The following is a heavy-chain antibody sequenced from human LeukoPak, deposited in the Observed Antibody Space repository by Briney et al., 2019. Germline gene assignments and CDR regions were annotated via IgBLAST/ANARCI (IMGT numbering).Heavy chain of an antibody. D-gene: IGHD2-21*02. CDR2: IRYDGSDK. J-gene: IGHJ4*02. CDR1: GFTFSDYN. V-gene: IGHV3-30*02. Sequence: GGCLRLSCAASGFTFSDYNMHWVRQAPGKGLEWVAFIRYDGSDKYYADSVKGRFTISRDNSKNTLYLQINSLRVEDTAVYFCARDRLLYLDYWGQGTPVTVSS. CDR3: ARDRLLYLDY.